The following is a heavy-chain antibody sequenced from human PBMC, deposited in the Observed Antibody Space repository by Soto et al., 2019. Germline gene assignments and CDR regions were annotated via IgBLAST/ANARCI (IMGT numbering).Heavy chain of an antibody. CDR3: ARTGTTSLDAFDI. Sequence: QVQLVQSGAEEKKPGASVKVSCKASGYTFTSYAMHWVRQAPGQRLEWMGWINAGNGNTKYTQKFQGRVTITRDTSASTAYMELSSLRSEDTAVYYCARTGTTSLDAFDIWGQGTMVTVSS. CDR1: GYTFTSYA. J-gene: IGHJ3*02. V-gene: IGHV1-3*05. CDR2: INAGNGNT. D-gene: IGHD1-7*01.